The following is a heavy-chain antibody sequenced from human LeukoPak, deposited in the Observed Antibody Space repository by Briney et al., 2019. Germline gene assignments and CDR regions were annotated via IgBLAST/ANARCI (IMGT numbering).Heavy chain of an antibody. CDR3: ASISGDYDILTGYYNTYFDY. D-gene: IGHD3-9*01. CDR1: GGSFSGYY. V-gene: IGHV4-34*01. Sequence: SETLSLTCAVYGGSFSGYYWSWIRQPPGKGLEWIGEINHSGSTNYNPSLKSRVTISVDTSKNQFSLKLSSVTAADTAVYYCASISGDYDILTGYYNTYFDYWGQGTPVTVSS. J-gene: IGHJ4*02. CDR2: INHSGST.